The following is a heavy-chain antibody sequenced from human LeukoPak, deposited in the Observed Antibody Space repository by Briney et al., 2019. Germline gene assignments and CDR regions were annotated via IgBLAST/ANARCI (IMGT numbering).Heavy chain of an antibody. J-gene: IGHJ4*02. CDR3: AKDSKKRGWPFDY. CDR1: GFTFSSYA. D-gene: IGHD6-19*01. Sequence: GGSLRLSCAASGFTFSSYAMSWVRQAPGKGLEWVSTISATGGSIYYADSVKGRLTISRDNSKNTLYLQMNSLRAEDTAVYYCAKDSKKRGWPFDYWGQGTLVTVSS. V-gene: IGHV3-23*01. CDR2: ISATGGSI.